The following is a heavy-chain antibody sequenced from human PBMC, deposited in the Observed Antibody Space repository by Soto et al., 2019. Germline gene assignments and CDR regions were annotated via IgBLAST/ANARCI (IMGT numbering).Heavy chain of an antibody. CDR3: AKGALWISGTHPYFDS. D-gene: IGHD1-20*01. CDR2: IGRSGETT. J-gene: IGHJ4*02. V-gene: IGHV3-23*01. CDR1: GFTSG. Sequence: GGSLRLSCAASGFTSGMSWVHQAPGTGLEWVSAIGRSGETTYYADSVRGRFAISRDNSKNTLYLQMNSLRAEDTAVYYCAKGALWISGTHPYFDSWGQGTLVTVSS.